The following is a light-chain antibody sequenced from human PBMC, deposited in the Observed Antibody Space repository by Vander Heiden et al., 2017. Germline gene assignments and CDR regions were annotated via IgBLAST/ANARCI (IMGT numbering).Light chain of an antibody. CDR1: SSNIGYNS. CDR2: DNN. J-gene: IGLJ3*02. CDR3: GAWDSSLSVVL. Sequence: QSVLTQPPSVSAAPGQKVTISRSGGSSNIGYNSVSWYQQLPGTAPKFLIYDNNKRPSGIPDRFSGSKSGTSATLDITGLQTGDEAGYYCGAWDSSLSVVLFGGGTKLTVL. V-gene: IGLV1-51*01.